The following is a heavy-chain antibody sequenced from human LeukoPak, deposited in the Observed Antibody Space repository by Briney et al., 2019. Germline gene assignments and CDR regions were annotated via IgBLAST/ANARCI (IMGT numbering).Heavy chain of an antibody. V-gene: IGHV1-18*01. D-gene: IGHD4-17*01. CDR2: ISPYTHNI. CDR3: ARDTQSYGYYVGVIGL. J-gene: IGHJ4*02. CDR1: GYTFTIYG. Sequence: ASVKVSWTASGYTFTIYGLSWVRQAPGQGLEWMGWISPYTHNINYAQNLQGRVTMTTDISTSTAYLEVRSLRSDDTAVYYCARDTQSYGYYVGVIGLWGQGTLVTVSS.